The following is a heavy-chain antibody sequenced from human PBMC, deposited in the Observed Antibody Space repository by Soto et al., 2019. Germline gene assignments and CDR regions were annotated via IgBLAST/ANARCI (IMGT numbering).Heavy chain of an antibody. D-gene: IGHD6-19*01. Sequence: QVQLVQSGAEEKKPGASVKVSCKASGFTFTGYAIHWVRQAPGQRLEWMAWIKADNTKTKYSQKFRGRVTITRDTSASTAYMELSSLRSEDTAMYYCAREGGWYVDNWGQGTLVTVSS. CDR3: AREGGWYVDN. CDR1: GFTFTGYA. CDR2: IKADNTKT. V-gene: IGHV1-3*05. J-gene: IGHJ4*02.